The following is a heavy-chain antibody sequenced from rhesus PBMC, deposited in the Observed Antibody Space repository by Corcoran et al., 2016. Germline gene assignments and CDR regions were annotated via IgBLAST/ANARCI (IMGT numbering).Heavy chain of an antibody. V-gene: IGHV4-127*01. D-gene: IGHD1-14*01. CDR2: IGGKSGST. Sequence: QVQLQESGPGLVKPSETLSLTCAVSGYSISRGYGWSCIRPPPGKGLAWIGYIGGKSGSTNYNPSLKSRVTISKDTSKSQCALKLSSVTAADTAVYYCARDRRYSWNGNGLDSWGQGVVVTVAS. J-gene: IGHJ6*01. CDR1: GYSISRGYG. CDR3: ARDRRYSWNGNGLDS.